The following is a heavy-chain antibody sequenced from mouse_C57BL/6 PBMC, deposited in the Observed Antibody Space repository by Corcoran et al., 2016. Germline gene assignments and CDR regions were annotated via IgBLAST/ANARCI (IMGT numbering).Heavy chain of an antibody. J-gene: IGHJ3*01. CDR1: GYPNTDSSY. CDR2: ISYDGSN. V-gene: IGHV3-6*01. D-gene: IGHD1-1*01. Sequence: DVELQESVPGIVNTSQSLSITCTVTGYPNTDSSYWNWILQVPVNKLEWMGYISYDGSNNYNPTLKNRISITRDTPKNQFFLKLNSVNIEDTATYYCARWGRNPGWFSYWGQATLVTVS. CDR3: ARWGRNPGWFSY.